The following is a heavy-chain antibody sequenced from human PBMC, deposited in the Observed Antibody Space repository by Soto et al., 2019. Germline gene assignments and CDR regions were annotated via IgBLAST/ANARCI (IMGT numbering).Heavy chain of an antibody. CDR1: EFTFSSYE. CDR2: ISSSGTTI. CDR3: VRFGGAAAGPGDY. Sequence: GGSLRLSCVASEFTFSSYEMNWVRQAPGKGLEWVSYISSSGTTIYYTDSVKGRFTISRDNAKKSLYLQMDSLRAEDTAVYYCVRFGGAAAGPGDYWGQGTLVTVSS. J-gene: IGHJ4*02. D-gene: IGHD6-13*01. V-gene: IGHV3-48*03.